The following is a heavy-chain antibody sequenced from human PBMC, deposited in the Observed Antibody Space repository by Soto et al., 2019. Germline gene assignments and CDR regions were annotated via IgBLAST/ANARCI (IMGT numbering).Heavy chain of an antibody. CDR3: AREEPGYSGYGPTNQCDY. J-gene: IGHJ4*02. CDR1: GYTFTSYG. Sequence: QVQLVQSGAEVKKPGASVKVSCKASGYTFTSYGISWVRQAPGQGLEWMGWISAYNGNTNYAQKLQGRVTMTTDTSTSTAYMGLRSLRSDDTAVYYCAREEPGYSGYGPTNQCDYWGQGTLVTVSS. V-gene: IGHV1-18*01. D-gene: IGHD5-12*01. CDR2: ISAYNGNT.